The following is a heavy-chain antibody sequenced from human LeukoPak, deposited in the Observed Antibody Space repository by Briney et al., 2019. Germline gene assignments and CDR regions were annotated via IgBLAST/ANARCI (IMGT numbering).Heavy chain of an antibody. CDR2: IGGSGDST. V-gene: IGHV3-23*01. CDR1: GLAFGNYG. D-gene: IGHD5-18*01. J-gene: IGHJ4*02. CDR3: ARDRGYSCGY. Sequence: PGGSLRLSCVASGLAFGNYGMNWVRQAPGKGLEWVSSIGGSGDSTYYADSVKGRFTISRDNSKNTLYLQMNSLRAEDTAVYYCARDRGYSCGYWGQGTLVTVSS.